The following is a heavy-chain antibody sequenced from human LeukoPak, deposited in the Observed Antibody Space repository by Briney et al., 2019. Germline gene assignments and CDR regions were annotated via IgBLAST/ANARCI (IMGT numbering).Heavy chain of an antibody. CDR1: GFTFSSYI. Sequence: GGSLRLSCAASGFTFSSYIMNWVRQAPGKGLEWVSSISSSSTYIYYADSVKGRFTISRGNAKNSLYLQMSSLRAEDTAMYYCARDRIAVAATETSFDYWGQGTLVTVSS. D-gene: IGHD6-19*01. CDR3: ARDRIAVAATETSFDY. V-gene: IGHV3-21*01. CDR2: ISSSSTYI. J-gene: IGHJ4*02.